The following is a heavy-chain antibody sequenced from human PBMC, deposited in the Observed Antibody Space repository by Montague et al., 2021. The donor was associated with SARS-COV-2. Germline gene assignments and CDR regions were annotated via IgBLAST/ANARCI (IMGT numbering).Heavy chain of an antibody. J-gene: IGHJ6*02. CDR1: GGSISGSNYY. CDR2: MYYSGST. CDR3: ARDLGGFDV. D-gene: IGHD3-10*01. V-gene: IGHV4-39*07. Sequence: SETLSLTCTVSGGSISGSNYYWGWIRQPPGKGLEWIGSMYYSGSTYYNPSLKSRVTISVDTSKNQFSLNLRSATAADTALYYCARDLGGFDVWGQGTTVIVSS.